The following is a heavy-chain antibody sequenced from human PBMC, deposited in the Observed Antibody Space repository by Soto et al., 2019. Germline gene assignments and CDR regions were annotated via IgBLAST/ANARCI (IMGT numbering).Heavy chain of an antibody. V-gene: IGHV3-21*01. CDR2: ISSSSSYI. Sequence: GSLRLSCAASGFTFSSYSMNWVRQAPGKGLEWVSSISSSSSYIYYADSVKGRFTISRDNAKNSLYLQMNSLRAEDTAVYYCARDRLSLGYCSSTSCYYNWFDPWGQGTLVTVSS. CDR3: ARDRLSLGYCSSTSCYYNWFDP. D-gene: IGHD2-2*01. J-gene: IGHJ5*02. CDR1: GFTFSSYS.